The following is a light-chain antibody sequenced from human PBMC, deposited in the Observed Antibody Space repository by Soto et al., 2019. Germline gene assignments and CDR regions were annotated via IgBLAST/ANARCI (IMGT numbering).Light chain of an antibody. Sequence: AIQLTQSPSSLSASVGDSVTITCRASQGISSALAWYQQTPGRAPKLLIYDASTLASGVPSRFSGSRSGTDSTLTVISLQPEDFATYYCQQFYYYPFPFGPGTKVDI. V-gene: IGKV1D-13*01. CDR1: QGISSA. CDR3: QQFYYYPFP. J-gene: IGKJ3*01. CDR2: DAS.